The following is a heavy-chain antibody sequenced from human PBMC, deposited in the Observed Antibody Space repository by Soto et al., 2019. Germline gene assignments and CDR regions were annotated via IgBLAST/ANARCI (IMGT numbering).Heavy chain of an antibody. D-gene: IGHD5-12*01. J-gene: IGHJ4*02. Sequence: QVQLQESGPGLVKPSETLSLTCTVSGGSISSYYWSWIRLPAGKGLEWIGRIYTSGSTNYNPTLKSRVTMSVDTSNYQFSLKLSSVPAADTAVYYCARELKLARYSGQEYYFDYWGQGTLVTVSS. CDR3: ARELKLARYSGQEYYFDY. V-gene: IGHV4-4*07. CDR1: GGSISSYY. CDR2: IYTSGST.